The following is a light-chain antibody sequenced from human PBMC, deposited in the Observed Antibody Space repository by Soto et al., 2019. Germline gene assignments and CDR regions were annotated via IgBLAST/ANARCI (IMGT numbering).Light chain of an antibody. V-gene: IGKV1-39*01. CDR1: QRISTY. CDR3: QQSYRTPYT. CDR2: AAS. J-gene: IGKJ2*01. Sequence: IQVTQSPSSLSASVGDTVTITCRASQRISTYLNWYQHKPGKAPNLLIQAASSLLSGVPSRFSGSGSETDFTLTITSLRPEDFATYYCQQSYRTPYTFAQWTKLEVK.